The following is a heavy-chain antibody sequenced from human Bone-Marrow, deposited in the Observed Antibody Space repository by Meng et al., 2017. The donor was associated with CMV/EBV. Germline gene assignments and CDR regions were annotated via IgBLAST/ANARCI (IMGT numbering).Heavy chain of an antibody. CDR2: ISAYNGNT. CDR3: ARDPSPGSYYYGMAV. J-gene: IGHJ6*01. V-gene: IGHV1-18*01. D-gene: IGHD1-26*01. Sequence: ASVKVSCKASGYTFTSYGISWVRQAPGQGLEWMGWISAYNGNTNYAQKLQGRVTMTTDTSTSTAYMELRSLRSDDTAVYYCARDPSPGSYYYGMAVWGQGTTVTVSS. CDR1: GYTFTSYG.